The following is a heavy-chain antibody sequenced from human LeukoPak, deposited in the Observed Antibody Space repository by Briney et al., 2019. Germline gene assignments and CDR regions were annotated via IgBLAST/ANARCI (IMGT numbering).Heavy chain of an antibody. CDR1: GFTYSNYA. CDR2: ISGSGGST. V-gene: IGHV3-23*01. J-gene: IGHJ3*02. CDR3: AKSKDTAMGGDAFDI. D-gene: IGHD5-18*01. Sequence: GGSLRLSCAASGFTYSNYAMSWVRQAPGKGLEWASAISGSGGSTYYADSVKARFTISKDNSKNTLYLQMTSVRAEDTAVYYCAKSKDTAMGGDAFDIWGQGTMVTVSS.